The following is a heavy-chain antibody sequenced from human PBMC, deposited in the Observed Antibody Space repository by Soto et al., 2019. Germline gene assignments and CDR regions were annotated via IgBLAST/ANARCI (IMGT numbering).Heavy chain of an antibody. CDR1: GCIFSSYA. D-gene: IGHD6-13*01. CDR3: ARSATYSSSWGYYYSGMDV. J-gene: IGHJ6*02. Sequence: SVKVSCKASGCIFSSYAISWVRQAPGQGLEWMGGIIPIFGTANYAQKFQGRVTITADESTSTAYMELSSLRSEDTAVYYCARSATYSSSWGYYYSGMDVWGQGTTVTVSS. CDR2: IIPIFGTA. V-gene: IGHV1-69*13.